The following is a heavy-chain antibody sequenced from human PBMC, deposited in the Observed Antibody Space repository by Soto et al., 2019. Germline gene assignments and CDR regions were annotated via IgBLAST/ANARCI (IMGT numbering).Heavy chain of an antibody. CDR1: GFTFSSYG. CDR2: ISYDGSNK. J-gene: IGHJ6*02. V-gene: IGHV3-30*03. CDR3: VCGIGTFYYYYYGMDV. D-gene: IGHD2-21*01. Sequence: GGSLRLSCAASGFTFSSYGMHWVRQAPGKGLEWVAVISYDGSNKYYADSVKGRFTISRDNSKNTLYLQMNSLRAEDTAVYYCVCGIGTFYYYYYGMDVWGQGTTVTVSS.